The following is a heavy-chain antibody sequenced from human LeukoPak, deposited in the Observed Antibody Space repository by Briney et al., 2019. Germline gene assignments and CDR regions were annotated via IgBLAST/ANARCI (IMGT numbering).Heavy chain of an antibody. CDR2: IRYDGSNK. D-gene: IGHD5-18*01. CDR1: GFTFTNYA. Sequence: GGSLRLSCAASGFTFTNYAMSWVRQAPGKGLEWVAFIRYDGSNKYYADSVKGRFTISRDNSKNTLYLQMNSLRAEDTAVYYCAKDPRNGSYGKDGIDYWGQGTLVTVSS. CDR3: AKDPRNGSYGKDGIDY. J-gene: IGHJ4*02. V-gene: IGHV3-30*02.